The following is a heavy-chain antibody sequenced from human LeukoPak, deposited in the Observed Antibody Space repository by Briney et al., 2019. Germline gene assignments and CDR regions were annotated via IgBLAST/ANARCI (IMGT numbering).Heavy chain of an antibody. V-gene: IGHV4-59*11. CDR2: IYYTGTT. CDR1: GGSLSSHF. CDR3: ARFSSGCSTASCYLTY. D-gene: IGHD2-2*01. J-gene: IGHJ4*02. Sequence: SEILSLTCTVSGGSLSSHFWSWIRQPPGKGLELIGHIYYTGTTYYNPSLNSRVTISLDTSRNQFSLRLTSVTAADTAVYYCARFSSGCSTASCYLTYWGQGTLVTVSS.